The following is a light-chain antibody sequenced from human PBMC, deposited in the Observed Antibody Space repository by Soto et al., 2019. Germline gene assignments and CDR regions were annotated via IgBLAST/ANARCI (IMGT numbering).Light chain of an antibody. CDR3: SSYAGTNYIV. Sequence: QSALTQPPSASGSPGQSVTISCTGTSSDVGGYNYVSWYQQHPGEAPKVMIYEVSKRPSGVPDRFSGSKSGNTASLTVSGLQAEDEADYYCSSYAGTNYIVFGTGTKVTVL. J-gene: IGLJ1*01. CDR1: SSDVGGYNY. V-gene: IGLV2-8*01. CDR2: EVS.